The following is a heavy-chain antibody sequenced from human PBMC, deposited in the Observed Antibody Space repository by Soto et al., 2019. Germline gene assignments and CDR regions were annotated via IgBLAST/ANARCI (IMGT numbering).Heavy chain of an antibody. CDR1: GFTVNNFG. V-gene: IGHV3-30*03. J-gene: IGHJ5*02. D-gene: IGHD6-19*01. CDR3: AIDVFSGGWYNYIVP. Sequence: PGGSLRLSCAASGFTVNNFGMHWVRQAPGKGPEWVAMISHDGTAKYYADSVKGRFTISRDNSKNTLYLQMNNLRTEDTAVYYCAIDVFSGGWYNYIVPSGQRPLVTVSS. CDR2: ISHDGTAK.